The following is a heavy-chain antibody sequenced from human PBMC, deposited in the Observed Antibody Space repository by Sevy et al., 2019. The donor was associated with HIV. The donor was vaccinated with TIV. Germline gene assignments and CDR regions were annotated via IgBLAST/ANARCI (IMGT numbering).Heavy chain of an antibody. CDR2: IYYSGST. CDR1: GGSISSYY. Sequence: SETLSLTCTVSGGSISSYYWSWIRQPPGKGLEWIGYIYYSGSTNYNPSLKSRVTISVDTSKNQFSLKLSSVTAADTAVYYCARDYYGSVSYYRWFVPWGQGTLVTVS. J-gene: IGHJ5*02. CDR3: ARDYYGSVSYYRWFVP. V-gene: IGHV4-59*01. D-gene: IGHD3-10*01.